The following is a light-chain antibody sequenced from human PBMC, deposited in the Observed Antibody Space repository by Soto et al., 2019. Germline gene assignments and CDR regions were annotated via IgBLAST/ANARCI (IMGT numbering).Light chain of an antibody. CDR3: SSYTSSGTYVV. J-gene: IGLJ2*01. CDR1: SSDVGGYNY. Sequence: QSALTQPASVSGSPGQSITISCTGTSSDVGGYNYVSWFQQHPDKAPKLMIFDVSNRPSGVSNRFSGSKSGNTASLTISGLQAEDEADYYCSSYTSSGTYVVFGGGTKLIVL. CDR2: DVS. V-gene: IGLV2-14*01.